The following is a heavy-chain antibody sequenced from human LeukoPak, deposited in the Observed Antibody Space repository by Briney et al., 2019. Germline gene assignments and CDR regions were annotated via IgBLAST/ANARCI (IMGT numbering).Heavy chain of an antibody. J-gene: IGHJ4*02. CDR2: IKQDGSDR. D-gene: IGHD6-19*01. Sequence: GGSLRLSCTASGFTFSSYWMSWVRQAPGTGLEWVANIKQDGSDRNYVTSVRGRFTISRDNAESSLFLQMNSLRAEDTAVYYCVRNLAVAGTCFDSWGQGTLVTVSS. CDR1: GFTFSSYW. CDR3: VRNLAVAGTCFDS. V-gene: IGHV3-7*03.